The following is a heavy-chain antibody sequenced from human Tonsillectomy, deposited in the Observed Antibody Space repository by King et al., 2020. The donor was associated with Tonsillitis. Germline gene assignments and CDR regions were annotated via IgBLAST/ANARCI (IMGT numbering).Heavy chain of an antibody. D-gene: IGHD1-26*01. CDR2: ISGSGGST. CDR1: GFTFSSYA. Sequence: VQLVESGGGLVQPGGSLRLSCAASGFTFSSYAMSWVRQAPGKGLEWVSAISGSGGSTYYADSVKGRFTISRDNSKNTLYLQMNSLRAEDTAVYYFAKEIVRATTLFYGMDVWGQGTTVTVSS. J-gene: IGHJ6*02. CDR3: AKEIVRATTLFYGMDV. V-gene: IGHV3-23*04.